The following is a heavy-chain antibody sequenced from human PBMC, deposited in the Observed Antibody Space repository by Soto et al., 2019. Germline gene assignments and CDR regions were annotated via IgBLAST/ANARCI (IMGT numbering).Heavy chain of an antibody. V-gene: IGHV1-69*01. D-gene: IGHD2-2*01. J-gene: IGHJ6*02. Sequence: QVQLVQSGAEVTKPGSSVKVSCKASGGTFSNYAFSWVRQVPGQGLEWMGGIIPIFETTNYAQKFQGRVTITADESTSTTYMELSSLSSEDTAVFFCARDMIPAAISYRYYAMDVWGQGTTVTVSS. CDR2: IIPIFETT. CDR3: ARDMIPAAISYRYYAMDV. CDR1: GGTFSNYA.